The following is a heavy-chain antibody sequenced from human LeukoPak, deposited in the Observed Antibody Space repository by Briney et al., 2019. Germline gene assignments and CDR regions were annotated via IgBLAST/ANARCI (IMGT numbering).Heavy chain of an antibody. Sequence: AGGSLSLSCAASRFTVSSNYMSWLPQAPGKGVEGVSIIYSGGSTYYADSVEGRFTISRDNSKNTPYQQMNSLRAEDTAVYYCAKGDGYNSCHWSDPWGQGTLVTVSS. D-gene: IGHD5-24*01. CDR3: AKGDGYNSCHWSDP. CDR1: RFTVSSNY. CDR2: IYSGGST. J-gene: IGHJ5*02. V-gene: IGHV3-53*01.